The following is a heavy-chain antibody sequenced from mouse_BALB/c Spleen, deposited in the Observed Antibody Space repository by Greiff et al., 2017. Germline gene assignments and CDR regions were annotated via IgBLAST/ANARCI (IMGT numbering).Heavy chain of an antibody. CDR1: GFTFSSYA. J-gene: IGHJ3*01. CDR2: ISSGGST. Sequence: EVQGVESGGGLVKPGGSLKLSCAASGFTFSSYAMSWVRQTPEKRLEWVASISSGGSTYYPDSVKGRFTISRDNARNILYLQMSSLRSEDTAMYYCARDQGYDYDGFAYWGQGTLVTVSA. D-gene: IGHD2-4*01. CDR3: ARDQGYDYDGFAY. V-gene: IGHV5-6-5*01.